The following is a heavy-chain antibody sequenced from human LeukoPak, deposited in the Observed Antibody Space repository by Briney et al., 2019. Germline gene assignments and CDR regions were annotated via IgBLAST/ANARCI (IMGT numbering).Heavy chain of an antibody. J-gene: IGHJ6*03. CDR1: GGSISSGDYY. Sequence: SETLSLTCTVSGGSISSGDYYWSWIRQPPGKGLEWIGYIYYSGSTYYNPSLKSRATISVDTSKNQFSLKLSSVTAADTAVYYCARDGYCSSTSCYSFYYMDVWGKGTTVTVSS. V-gene: IGHV4-30-4*08. CDR3: ARDGYCSSTSCYSFYYMDV. CDR2: IYYSGST. D-gene: IGHD2-2*01.